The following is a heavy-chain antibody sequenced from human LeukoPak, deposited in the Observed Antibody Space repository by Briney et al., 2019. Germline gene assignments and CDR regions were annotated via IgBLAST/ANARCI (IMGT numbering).Heavy chain of an antibody. D-gene: IGHD2-21*01. J-gene: IGHJ4*02. CDR3: ARDQRSYCGGDCYSAQLY. CDR2: ISSSSSYI. CDR1: GFTFSSYS. Sequence: PGGSLRLSCAASGFTFSSYSMNWVRQAPGKGLEWVSSISSSSSYIYYADSVKGRFTISRDNAKNSLYLQMNSLRAEDTAVYYCARDQRSYCGGDCYSAQLYWGQGTLVTVSS. V-gene: IGHV3-21*01.